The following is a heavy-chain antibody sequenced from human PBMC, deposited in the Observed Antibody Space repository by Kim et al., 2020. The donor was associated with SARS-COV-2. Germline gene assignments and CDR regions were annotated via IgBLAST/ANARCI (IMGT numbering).Heavy chain of an antibody. CDR1: GGSFSGYY. V-gene: IGHV4-34*01. Sequence: SETLSLTCAVYGGSFSGYYWSWIRQPPGKGLEWIGEINHSGSTNYNPSLKSRVTTSVDTSKNQFSLKLSSVTAADTAAYYCARGALSSSDYHYGTDVWG. CDR3: ARGALSSSDYHYGTDV. D-gene: IGHD6-6*01. J-gene: IGHJ6*02. CDR2: INHSGST.